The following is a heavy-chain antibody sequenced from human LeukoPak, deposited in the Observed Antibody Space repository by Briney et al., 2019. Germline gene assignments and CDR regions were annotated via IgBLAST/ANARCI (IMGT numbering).Heavy chain of an antibody. V-gene: IGHV3-30*04. Sequence: GGSLRLSCAASGFTFSSYSMHWVRQAPGKGLEWVAVISYDGSNKYYADSVKGRFTISRDNSKNTLYLQMNSLRAEDTAVYYCAKGKPTIDAFDIWGQGTMVTVSS. CDR2: ISYDGSNK. CDR3: AKGKPTIDAFDI. D-gene: IGHD2-2*01. J-gene: IGHJ3*02. CDR1: GFTFSSYS.